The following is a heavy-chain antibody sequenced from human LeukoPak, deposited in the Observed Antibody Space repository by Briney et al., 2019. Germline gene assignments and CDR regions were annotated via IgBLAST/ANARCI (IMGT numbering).Heavy chain of an antibody. CDR1: GGTSSSYA. V-gene: IGHV1-69*13. D-gene: IGHD6-13*01. J-gene: IGHJ5*02. Sequence: ASVKVSCKASGGTSSSYAISWVRQAPGQGLEWMGGITPIFGTANYAQKFQGRVTITADESTSTAYMELSSLRSEDTAVYYCARETLGWFDPWGQGTLVTVSS. CDR3: ARETLGWFDP. CDR2: ITPIFGTA.